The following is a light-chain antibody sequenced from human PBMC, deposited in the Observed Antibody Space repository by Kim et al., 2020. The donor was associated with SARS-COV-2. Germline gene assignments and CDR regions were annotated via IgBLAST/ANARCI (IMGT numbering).Light chain of an antibody. J-gene: IGKJ1*01. CDR2: DAS. CDR3: KKYDGAPWT. V-gene: IGKV1-27*01. CDR1: QFISHY. Sequence: ASVGDRVTITCRTSQFISHYLAWYQQKPGKVPQLLIYDASTLQPGVPSRFSGTASGTEFTLTINSLQPEDVATYYCKKYDGAPWTFGQGTKVDIK.